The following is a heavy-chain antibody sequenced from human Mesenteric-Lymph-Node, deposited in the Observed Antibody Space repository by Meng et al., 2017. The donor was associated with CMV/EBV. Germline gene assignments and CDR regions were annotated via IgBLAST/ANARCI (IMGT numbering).Heavy chain of an antibody. Sequence: GGSLRLSCAASGFTFGSYAMNWVRQAPGKGLEWVSAISVGGTRTYSADSVKGRFSISRDNSKNTLYLQMNSLRVEDPALYYCARDARISFMLGGRYGMDVWGQGTTVTVSS. CDR1: GFTFGSYA. D-gene: IGHD3-10*02. J-gene: IGHJ6*02. CDR3: ARDARISFMLGGRYGMDV. V-gene: IGHV3-23*01. CDR2: ISVGGTRT.